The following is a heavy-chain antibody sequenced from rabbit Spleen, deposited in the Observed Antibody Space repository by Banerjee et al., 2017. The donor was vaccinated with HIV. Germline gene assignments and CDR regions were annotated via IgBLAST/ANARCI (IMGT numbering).Heavy chain of an antibody. J-gene: IGHJ3*01. CDR3: ARGGGL. CDR1: GIDFSSYYY. V-gene: IGHV1S43*01. CDR2: IDPVFGSA. Sequence: QSLEESGGGLVQPEGSLTLTCTASGIDFSSYYYMCWVRQAPGKGLEWIGYIDPVFGSAYYASWVNGRFSISRENTQNTVSLQLNSLTAADTATYFCARGGGLWGQGTLVTVS.